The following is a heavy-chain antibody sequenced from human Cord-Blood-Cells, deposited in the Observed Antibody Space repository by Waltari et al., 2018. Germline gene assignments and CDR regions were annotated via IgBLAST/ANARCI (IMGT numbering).Heavy chain of an antibody. J-gene: IGHJ3*02. Sequence: QVQLVQSGAQVKKPGASVKVSCMASGYTFTSDGISWVREAPGQGLEWMGWISAYNGNTNYAQKLQGRVTMTTDTSTSTAYMELRSLRSDDTAVYYCARDLHGYREKDAFDIWGQGTMVTVSS. D-gene: IGHD5-12*01. CDR3: ARDLHGYREKDAFDI. V-gene: IGHV1-18*01. CDR2: ISAYNGNT. CDR1: GYTFTSDG.